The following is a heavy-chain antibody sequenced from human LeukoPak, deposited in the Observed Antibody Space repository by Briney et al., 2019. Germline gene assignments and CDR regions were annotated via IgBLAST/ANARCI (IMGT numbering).Heavy chain of an antibody. Sequence: WETLSLTCTVSGGSISSSFWCWIRQPPGEGLGGAVFFYYGGSNNYTPSLKSRVTISGDTSKNKLSLKLSTVTAADTAVYYCARLVAGASDYWGQGTLVTVSS. J-gene: IGHJ4*02. CDR2: FYYGGSN. CDR3: ARLVAGASDY. CDR1: GGSISSSF. V-gene: IGHV4-59*08. D-gene: IGHD6-19*01.